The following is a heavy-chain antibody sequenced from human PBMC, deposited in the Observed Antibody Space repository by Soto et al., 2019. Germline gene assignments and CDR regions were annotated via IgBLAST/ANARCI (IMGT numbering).Heavy chain of an antibody. D-gene: IGHD2-8*01. CDR2: FYYTGIT. CDR3: ARNGGRFFDY. Sequence: SETLSLTCTVSGGSISSYYWSWIRQPPGKGLEWIGYFYYTGITNYNPSLKSRVSMSVDTSKNQFSLRLSSVTAADTAVYYCARNGGRFFDYWGPGTLVTVSS. CDR1: GGSISSYY. J-gene: IGHJ4*02. V-gene: IGHV4-59*08.